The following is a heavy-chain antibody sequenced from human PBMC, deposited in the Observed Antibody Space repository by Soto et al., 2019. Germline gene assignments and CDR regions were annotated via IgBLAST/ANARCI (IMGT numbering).Heavy chain of an antibody. D-gene: IGHD3-22*01. V-gene: IGHV4-30-2*01. Sequence: SPTQPLTYAGRVGSICRSRYSSSYIKQTPGKGLEWIGYIYHSGSTYYNPSLKSRVTISVDRSKNQFSLKLSSVTAADTAVYYCARSQTYYYDSSGYSPFDYWGQGTLVTVPS. CDR1: VGSICRSRYS. CDR3: ARSQTYYYDSSGYSPFDY. J-gene: IGHJ4*02. CDR2: IYHSGST.